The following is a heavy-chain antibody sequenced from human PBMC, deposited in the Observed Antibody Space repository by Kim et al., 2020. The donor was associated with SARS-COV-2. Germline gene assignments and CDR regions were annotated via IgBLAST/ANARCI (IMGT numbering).Heavy chain of an antibody. Sequence: ASVKVSCKVSGYTLTELSMHWVRQAPGKGLEWMGGFDPEDGETIYAQKFQGRVTMTEDTSTDTAYMELSSLRSEDTAVYYCATAGGLTGHNYYYYYYMDVWGKGTTVTVSS. CDR2: FDPEDGET. J-gene: IGHJ6*03. V-gene: IGHV1-24*01. CDR3: ATAGGLTGHNYYYYYYMDV. D-gene: IGHD3-16*01. CDR1: GYTLTELS.